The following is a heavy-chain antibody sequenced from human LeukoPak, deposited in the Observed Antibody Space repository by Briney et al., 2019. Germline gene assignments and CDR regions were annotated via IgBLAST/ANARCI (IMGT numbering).Heavy chain of an antibody. Sequence: ASVEVSRKASGYTFTSYYMHWVRQAPGQGLEWMGIINPSGGSTSYAQKFQGRVTMTRDTSTSTVYMELSSLRSEDTAVYYCARGRSSSWYSYYYYGMDVWGQGTTVTVSS. CDR2: INPSGGST. V-gene: IGHV1-46*01. CDR1: GYTFTSYY. CDR3: ARGRSSSWYSYYYYGMDV. J-gene: IGHJ6*02. D-gene: IGHD6-13*01.